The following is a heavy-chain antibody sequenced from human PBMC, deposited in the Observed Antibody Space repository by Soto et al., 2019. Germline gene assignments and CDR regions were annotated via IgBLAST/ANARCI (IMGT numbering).Heavy chain of an antibody. CDR2: IHFDGSA. D-gene: IGHD4-17*01. CDR1: GFTIYKNA. Sequence: EVQLVQSGRGLVQPGGSLRLSCVASGFTIYKNAMIWVRQAPGKGLEWVAHIHFDGSAYYADSVKGRFTISKDNSKNTLYFQMNSPRSEDTAVYYCADYGPNSGDGFWGQGTLVTVSS. J-gene: IGHJ4*02. V-gene: IGHV3-66*01. CDR3: ADYGPNSGDGF.